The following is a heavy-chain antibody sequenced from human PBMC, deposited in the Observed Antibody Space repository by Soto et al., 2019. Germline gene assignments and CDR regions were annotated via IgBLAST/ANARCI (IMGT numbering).Heavy chain of an antibody. V-gene: IGHV4-59*11. J-gene: IGHJ5*02. Sequence: SETLSLTCTVSGGSIGSHYWSWIRQPPGEGLEWIGRASYSGSPNYNPSLKSRVTISIDTSKNQFSLKLTSVTAEDTALYYCAKDLGSDWFHYNWFDPWGQGTLVTVSS. CDR3: AKDLGSDWFHYNWFDP. CDR2: ASYSGSP. CDR1: GGSIGSHY. D-gene: IGHD3-9*01.